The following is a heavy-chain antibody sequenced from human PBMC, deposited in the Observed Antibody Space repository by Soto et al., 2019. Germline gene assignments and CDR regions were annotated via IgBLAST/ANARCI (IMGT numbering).Heavy chain of an antibody. V-gene: IGHV4-34*01. CDR2: INHSGST. D-gene: IGHD6-13*01. Sequence: QVQLQQWGAGLLKPSETLSLTCAVYGGSFSGYYWSWIRQPPGKGQEWIGEINHSGSTNYNPSLKSRVTISVDTSKNQCSLKLSSVTAADTAVYYCAREVSGAAGGPWALLYWGQGTLVTVSS. CDR1: GGSFSGYY. J-gene: IGHJ4*02. CDR3: AREVSGAAGGPWALLY.